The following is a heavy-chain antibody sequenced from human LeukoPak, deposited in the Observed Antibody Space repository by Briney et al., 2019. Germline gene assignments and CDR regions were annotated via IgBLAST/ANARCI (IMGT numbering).Heavy chain of an antibody. CDR3: ARHPFATPFDH. D-gene: IGHD2-15*01. J-gene: IGHJ4*02. CDR1: GGSISSYY. Sequence: SETLSLTCTVSGGSISSYYWSWIRQPPGKGLEWIGYVFHTGDTNSNPSLKSRVTVSLDTSTSQVSLRLTSVTAADTAVYYCARHPFATPFDHWGRGILVTVSS. CDR2: VFHTGDT. V-gene: IGHV4-59*08.